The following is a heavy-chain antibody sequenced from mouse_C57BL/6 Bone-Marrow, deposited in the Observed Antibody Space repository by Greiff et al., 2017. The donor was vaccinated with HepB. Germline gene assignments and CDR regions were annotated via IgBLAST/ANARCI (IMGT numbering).Heavy chain of an antibody. CDR3: ARSSRLRRGFAY. D-gene: IGHD2-4*01. CDR1: GYAFSSSW. J-gene: IGHJ3*01. V-gene: IGHV1-82*01. Sequence: VQLQQSGPELVKPGASVKISCKASGYAFSSSWMNWVKQRPGKGLEWIGRIYPGDGDTNYNGKFKGKATLTADKSSSTAYMQLSSLTSEDSAVYFCARSSRLRRGFAYWGQGTLVTVSA. CDR2: IYPGDGDT.